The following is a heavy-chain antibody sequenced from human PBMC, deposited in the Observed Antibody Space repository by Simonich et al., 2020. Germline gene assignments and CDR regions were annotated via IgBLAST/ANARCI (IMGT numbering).Heavy chain of an antibody. CDR1: GGSFSGYY. V-gene: IGHV4-34*01. Sequence: QVQLQQWGAGLLKPSETLSLTCAVYGGSFSGYYWSWFRQPPGKGLEWIGENNHSGSTNYNPSLKRRVTISVDTSKNQFSLKLSSVTAADTAVYYCARGLIGGSYYYWGQGTLVTVSS. J-gene: IGHJ4*02. CDR2: NNHSGST. CDR3: ARGLIGGSYYY. D-gene: IGHD1-26*01.